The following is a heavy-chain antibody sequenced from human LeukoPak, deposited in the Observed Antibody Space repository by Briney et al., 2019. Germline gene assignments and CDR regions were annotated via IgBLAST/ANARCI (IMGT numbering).Heavy chain of an antibody. D-gene: IGHD6-6*01. J-gene: IGHJ3*02. CDR3: ARDRSSSSPDAFDI. Sequence: SVKVSCKASGGTFSSYTVSWVRQAPGQGLEWMGGINPIFGSANYAQKFQGRVTITTDESTSTAYMELSSLRSEDTAVYYCARDRSSSSPDAFDIWGQGTMVIVSS. CDR2: INPIFGSA. V-gene: IGHV1-69*05. CDR1: GGTFSSYT.